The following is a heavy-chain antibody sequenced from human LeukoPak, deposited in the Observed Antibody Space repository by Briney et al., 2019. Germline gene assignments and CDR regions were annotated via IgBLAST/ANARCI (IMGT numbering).Heavy chain of an antibody. CDR2: INPKSGGT. J-gene: IGHJ4*02. CDR1: GYTFSGYY. Sequence: GASVKVSCKASGYTFSGYYMHWVRQAPGQGLEWMGWINPKSGGTNEAQKFHDRVTMTRDTSIRTAYMEVSRLRSEDTAVYYCALVPYYYDSSGWVDYWGQGTLVTVSS. CDR3: ALVPYYYDSSGWVDY. V-gene: IGHV1-2*02. D-gene: IGHD3-22*01.